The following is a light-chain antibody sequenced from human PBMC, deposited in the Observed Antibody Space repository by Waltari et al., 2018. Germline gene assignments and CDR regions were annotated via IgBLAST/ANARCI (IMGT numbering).Light chain of an antibody. Sequence: EIMMTQSPATLSLSPGESATLSCRVSQSVSRKLAWYQQKPGQAPRLLIYDTSSRATDIPARFSGSGSGTEFTLTISSLQSEDFAVYYCQQYSNWPPWTFSQGTKVEI. V-gene: IGKV3-15*01. CDR1: QSVSRK. J-gene: IGKJ1*01. CDR2: DTS. CDR3: QQYSNWPPWT.